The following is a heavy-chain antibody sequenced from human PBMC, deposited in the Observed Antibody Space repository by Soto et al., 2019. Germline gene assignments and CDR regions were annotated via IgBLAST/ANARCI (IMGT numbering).Heavy chain of an antibody. CDR3: ARSGYSFAWGY. Sequence: EVQLVESGGGLIPPGGSLRLSCAASGFLVNSAYMTWVRQAPGKGLEWLSMINSDGSTLYAESVKGRCTISRDDSKNRLDLQMTSLRAEDTAMYYCARSGYSFAWGYWGQGTLVIVPS. CDR1: GFLVNSAY. V-gene: IGHV3-53*01. CDR2: INSDGST. D-gene: IGHD5-18*01. J-gene: IGHJ4*02.